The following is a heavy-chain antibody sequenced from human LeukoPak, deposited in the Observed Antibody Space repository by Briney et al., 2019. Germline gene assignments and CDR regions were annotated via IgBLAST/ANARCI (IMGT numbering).Heavy chain of an antibody. J-gene: IGHJ4*02. V-gene: IGHV4-34*01. CDR2: INHSGST. Sequence: PSETLSLTCAVYGGSFSGYYWSWIRQPPGKGLEWTGEINHSGSTNYNPSLKSRVTISVDTSKNQFSLKLSSVTAADTAVYYCASGDQGGNFDYWGQGTLVTVSS. CDR3: ASGDQGGNFDY. D-gene: IGHD3-16*01. CDR1: GGSFSGYY.